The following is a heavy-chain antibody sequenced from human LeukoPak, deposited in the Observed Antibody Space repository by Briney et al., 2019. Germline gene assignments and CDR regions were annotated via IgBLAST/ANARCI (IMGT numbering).Heavy chain of an antibody. Sequence: GGSLRLSCAAPGFTFSNYGMHWVRQAPGKGLEGVAVMWYDGSNKYYADSVKGRFTISRDNSNNTLYLQMNSLRAEDTAVYYCARDCSGGSCYYGFDIWGQGTMVTVSS. D-gene: IGHD2-15*01. V-gene: IGHV3-33*01. CDR3: ARDCSGGSCYYGFDI. J-gene: IGHJ3*02. CDR2: MWYDGSNK. CDR1: GFTFSNYG.